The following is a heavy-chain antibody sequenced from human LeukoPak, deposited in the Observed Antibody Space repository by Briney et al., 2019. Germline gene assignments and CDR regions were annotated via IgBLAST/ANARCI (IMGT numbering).Heavy chain of an antibody. Sequence: SETLSLTCTVSGGSINSYYWNWIRQPPGKGLEWVGYIYYSGGTNYNPSLKSRVTIAVDTSKNQFSLKLSSVTAADTAVYYCARRAAAVGTYYMDVWGKGTTVTASS. D-gene: IGHD6-13*01. CDR3: ARRAAAVGTYYMDV. V-gene: IGHV4-59*01. CDR1: GGSINSYY. J-gene: IGHJ6*03. CDR2: IYYSGGT.